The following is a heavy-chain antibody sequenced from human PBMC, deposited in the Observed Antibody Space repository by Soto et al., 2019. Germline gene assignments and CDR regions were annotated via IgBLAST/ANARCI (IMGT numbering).Heavy chain of an antibody. Sequence: QVQLVESGGGVVQPGRSLRLSCAASGFTFSSYGMHWVRQAPGKGLEWVAVISYDGSNKYYADSVKGRFTISRDNSKNXXYLQMNSLRAEDTAVYYCAKAWGYIPDYYYYGMDVWGQGTTVTVSS. CDR1: GFTFSSYG. V-gene: IGHV3-30*18. CDR3: AKAWGYIPDYYYYGMDV. CDR2: ISYDGSNK. D-gene: IGHD5-12*01. J-gene: IGHJ6*02.